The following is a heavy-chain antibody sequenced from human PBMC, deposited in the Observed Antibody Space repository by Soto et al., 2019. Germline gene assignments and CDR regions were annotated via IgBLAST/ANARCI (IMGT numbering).Heavy chain of an antibody. J-gene: IGHJ6*02. V-gene: IGHV4-30-2*01. D-gene: IGHD1-26*01. Sequence: QLQLKESGSGLVKASQTLSLTCAVAGGSISSGDYSWNWIRQPPGKGLEWIGYIYHSGSTFYNPSLKSRVTISVDRSKNQFSRKVISVTAADTAVYYRARDREGVIDVWGQGTPVTVSS. CDR3: ARDREGVIDV. CDR1: GGSISSGDYS. CDR2: IYHSGST.